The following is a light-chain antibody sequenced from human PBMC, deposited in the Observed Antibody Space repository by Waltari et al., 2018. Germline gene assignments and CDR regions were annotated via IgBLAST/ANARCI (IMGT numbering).Light chain of an antibody. Sequence: DIEMTQSPSTLSASVGDRVTITCRASQSLNNWLAWYQQTPGRAPKLLITKSSSLESGVPGRFSGSGSGTEFTLTINSLQPEDFATYYCQQYRIWSWTFGQGTKVEIK. V-gene: IGKV1-5*03. CDR1: QSLNNW. CDR2: KSS. J-gene: IGKJ1*01. CDR3: QQYRIWSWT.